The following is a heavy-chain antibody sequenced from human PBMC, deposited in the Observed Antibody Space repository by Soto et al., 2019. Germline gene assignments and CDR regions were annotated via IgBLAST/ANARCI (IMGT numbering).Heavy chain of an antibody. Sequence: GESLKISCKGSGYSFTSYWIGWVRQMPGKGLEWMGIIYPGDSDTRYSPSFQGQVTISADKSISTAYLQWSSLKASDTAMYYCARRRYDDSSGITPTWYFDLWGRGTLVPVAS. V-gene: IGHV5-51*01. CDR2: IYPGDSDT. CDR1: GYSFTSYW. D-gene: IGHD3-22*01. CDR3: ARRRYDDSSGITPTWYFDL. J-gene: IGHJ2*01.